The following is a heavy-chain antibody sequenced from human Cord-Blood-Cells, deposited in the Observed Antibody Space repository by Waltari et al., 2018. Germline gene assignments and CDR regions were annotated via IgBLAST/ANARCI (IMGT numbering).Heavy chain of an antibody. CDR2: INHSGST. D-gene: IGHD1-26*01. CDR3: ARSSVLGELLWGVYYFDY. Sequence: QVQLQQWGAGLLKPSETLSLTCAVYGGSFSGYYWSWIRQPPGKGLEWIGEINHSGSTTSNPSLKSRVTISVDTSKNQFSLKLSSVTAADTAVYYCARSSVLGELLWGVYYFDYWGQGTLVTVSS. CDR1: GGSFSGYY. J-gene: IGHJ4*02. V-gene: IGHV4-34*01.